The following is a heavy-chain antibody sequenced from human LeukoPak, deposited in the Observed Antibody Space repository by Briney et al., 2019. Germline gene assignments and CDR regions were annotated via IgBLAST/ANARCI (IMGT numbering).Heavy chain of an antibody. J-gene: IGHJ4*02. Sequence: SETLSLTCTVSGGSISNYYWSWIRQPPGKGLEWIGTIYYSGSTYYNPSLKSRVTISVDTSNNQFSLRLTSVTATDTAVYYCARLQPSLSRKNYFDYWGQGTLVAVSS. CDR1: GGSISNYY. V-gene: IGHV4-39*01. CDR2: IYYSGST. CDR3: ARLQPSLSRKNYFDY. D-gene: IGHD2-2*01.